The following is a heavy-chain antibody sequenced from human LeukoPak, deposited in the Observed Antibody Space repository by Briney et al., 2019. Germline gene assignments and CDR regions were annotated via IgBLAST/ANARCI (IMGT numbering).Heavy chain of an antibody. CDR2: ISYDGSNK. V-gene: IGHV3-30*18. CDR1: GFTFSSYG. D-gene: IGHD3-10*01. Sequence: GGSLRLSCAASGFTFSSYGMHWVRQAPGKGLEWVAVISYDGSNKYYADSVKGRFTISRDNSKNTLYLQMNGLRAEDTAVYYCAKDRTGSGSYFYWGQGTLVTVSS. J-gene: IGHJ4*02. CDR3: AKDRTGSGSYFY.